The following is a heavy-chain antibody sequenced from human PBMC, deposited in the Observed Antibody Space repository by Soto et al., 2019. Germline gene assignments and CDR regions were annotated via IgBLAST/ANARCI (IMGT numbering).Heavy chain of an antibody. V-gene: IGHV1-69*12. CDR2: FIPISGTA. CDR1: GGTFSSYA. Sequence: QVQLVQSGAEVKKPGSSGKVSCKASGGTFSSYAISWVLQAPGQGLEGMRGFIPISGTANYAQKFQGRVTISADESTSTAYMELSRLRSEDTAVYYCARVMGTGIWSAPGAYWGQGTLVTVSS. CDR3: ARVMGTGIWSAPGAY. J-gene: IGHJ4*02. D-gene: IGHD2-21*01.